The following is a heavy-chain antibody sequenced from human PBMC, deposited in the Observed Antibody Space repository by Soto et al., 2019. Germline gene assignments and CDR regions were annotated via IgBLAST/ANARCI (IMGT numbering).Heavy chain of an antibody. CDR2: IYYSGST. CDR1: GGSISSSSYY. Sequence: SETLSLTCTVSGGSISSSSYYWGWIRQPPGKGLEWIGSIYYSGSTYYNPSLKSRVTISVDTSKNQFSLKLSSVTAADTAVYYCASTPWSIAASFWFLRGRYLDLWGRGTMVTVYS. J-gene: IGHJ2*01. D-gene: IGHD6-6*01. CDR3: ASTPWSIAASFWFLRGRYLDL. V-gene: IGHV4-39*01.